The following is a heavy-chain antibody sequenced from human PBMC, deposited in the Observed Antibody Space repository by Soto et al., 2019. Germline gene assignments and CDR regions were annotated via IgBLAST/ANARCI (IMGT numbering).Heavy chain of an antibody. D-gene: IGHD3-16*01. CDR2: IKQDGSEK. CDR1: GFTFSSYW. J-gene: IGHJ6*03. Sequence: GGSLRLSCAASGFTFSSYWMSWVRQAPGKGLEWVANIKQDGSEKYYVGSVKGRFTISRDNAKNSLYLQMNSLRAEDTAGYYCARVGGLGELYGYYYMDVWGKGTTVTVSS. V-gene: IGHV3-7*01. CDR3: ARVGGLGELYGYYYMDV.